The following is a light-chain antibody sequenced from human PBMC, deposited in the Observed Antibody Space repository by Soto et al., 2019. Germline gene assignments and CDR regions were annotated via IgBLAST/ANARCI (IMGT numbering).Light chain of an antibody. Sequence: EIVLTQSPATLSLSPGERATLSCRASQSVSSYLAWYQQKPGQAPKLLIYDAPNRAAGIPARLIGSGSVTDVTLSISSLEPEYFAVYYCQQRSNWRDTFGGGTKVEIK. J-gene: IGKJ4*01. CDR2: DAP. CDR3: QQRSNWRDT. CDR1: QSVSSY. V-gene: IGKV3-11*01.